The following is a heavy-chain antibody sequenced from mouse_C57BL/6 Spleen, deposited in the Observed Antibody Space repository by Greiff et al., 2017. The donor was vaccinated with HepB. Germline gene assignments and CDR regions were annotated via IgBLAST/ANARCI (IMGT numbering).Heavy chain of an antibody. Sequence: VQLQQSGPELVKPGASVKISCKASGYTFTDYYMNWVKQSHGKSLEWIGDINPNNGGTSYNQKFKGKATLTVDKSSSTAYMKLRSLTSEDSAVYYCARDLYDGYLNDWGQGTTLTVSS. CDR3: ARDLYDGYLND. CDR1: GYTFTDYY. V-gene: IGHV1-26*01. J-gene: IGHJ2*01. CDR2: INPNNGGT. D-gene: IGHD2-3*01.